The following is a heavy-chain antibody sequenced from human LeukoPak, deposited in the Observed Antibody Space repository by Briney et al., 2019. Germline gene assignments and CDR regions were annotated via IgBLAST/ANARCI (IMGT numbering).Heavy chain of an antibody. CDR1: GFTSRSYS. V-gene: IGHV3-21*01. CDR2: ISSSSSYI. CDR3: ARSLYFDY. Sequence: GGSLRPSPAASGFTSRSYSRNWVPKTPGRGLEWVSSISSSSSYIYYADSVKGRFTISRDNAKNSLYLQMNSLRAEDTAVYYCARSLYFDYWGQGTLVTVSS. J-gene: IGHJ4*02.